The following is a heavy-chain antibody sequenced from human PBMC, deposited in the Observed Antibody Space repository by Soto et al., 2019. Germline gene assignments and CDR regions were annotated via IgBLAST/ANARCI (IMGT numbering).Heavy chain of an antibody. CDR2: IIPVSGAA. J-gene: IGHJ4*02. CDR1: GGTFGSYA. Sequence: QVQLVQSGAEVKKPGSSVKVSCKASGGTFGSYAFSWVRQAPGQGLEWMGGIIPVSGAAHYAQTFQGRDTITADETTSKAYMDLSSLRSQDTAVYYCARALGCRSTSCTLDYWGQGTRVIVSS. V-gene: IGHV1-69*01. CDR3: ARALGCRSTSCTLDY. D-gene: IGHD2-2*01.